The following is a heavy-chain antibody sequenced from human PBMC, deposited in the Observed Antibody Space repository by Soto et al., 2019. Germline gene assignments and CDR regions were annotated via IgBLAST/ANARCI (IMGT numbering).Heavy chain of an antibody. Sequence: SETLSLTCPVSGGSISSYYSSWIRQPPGKGLEWIGYIYYSGSTNYNPSLKSRVTISVDTSKNQFSLKLSSVTAADTAVYYCARVAYDFWSGYYLDYWGQGTLVTVS. CDR3: ARVAYDFWSGYYLDY. CDR2: IYYSGST. CDR1: GGSISSYY. D-gene: IGHD3-3*01. V-gene: IGHV4-59*01. J-gene: IGHJ4*02.